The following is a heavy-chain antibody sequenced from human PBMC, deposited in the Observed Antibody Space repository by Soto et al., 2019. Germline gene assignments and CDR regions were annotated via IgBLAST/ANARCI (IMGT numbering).Heavy chain of an antibody. CDR2: IYYSGST. Sequence: SETLSLTCAVYGGSVSSGSYYWSWIRQSPGKGLEWIGYIYYSGSTNYNPSLKSRVTISVDTSKKQFSLKLSSVTAADTAVYYCARVRNGYEPYYFDYWGQGTLVTVSS. V-gene: IGHV4-61*01. J-gene: IGHJ4*02. D-gene: IGHD5-12*01. CDR1: GGSVSSGSYY. CDR3: ARVRNGYEPYYFDY.